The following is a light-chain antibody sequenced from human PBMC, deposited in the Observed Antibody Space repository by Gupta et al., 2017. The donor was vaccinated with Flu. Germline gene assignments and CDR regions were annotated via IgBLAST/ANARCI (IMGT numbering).Light chain of an antibody. CDR1: SSNIGSNT. Sequence: GPRVTISCSGSSSNIGSNTVNWYQQLPGTAPKLLIYSNNQWPSGVPDRFSGSKSGTSATLAISGLQTEDEADYYCAAWDDRLNGWVFGGGTKLTVL. J-gene: IGLJ3*02. CDR2: SNN. V-gene: IGLV1-44*01. CDR3: AAWDDRLNGWV.